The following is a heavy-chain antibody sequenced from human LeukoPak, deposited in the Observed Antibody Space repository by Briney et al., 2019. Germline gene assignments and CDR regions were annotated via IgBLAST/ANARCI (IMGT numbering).Heavy chain of an antibody. CDR2: IIPILGIA. J-gene: IGHJ6*02. CDR3: ARGLDWNDLHLDV. D-gene: IGHD1-1*01. V-gene: IGHV1-69*04. Sequence: SVKVSCKASGGTFSNYAISWVRQAPGQGLEWMGRIIPILGIANYAQKFQGRVTITADKSTGTAYMELSNLRSEDTAIYYCARGLDWNDLHLDVWGQGTTVIVSS. CDR1: GGTFSNYA.